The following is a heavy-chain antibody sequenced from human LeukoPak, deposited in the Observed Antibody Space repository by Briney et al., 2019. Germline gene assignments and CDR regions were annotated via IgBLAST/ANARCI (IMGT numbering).Heavy chain of an antibody. Sequence: GGSLRLSCAASGFTFSSYAMSWVRQAPGKGLEWVSVISNSGGSTYYADSVKGRFTISRDSSRNTLYLQMNSLRAEDTAVYYCAREDGFCSGGSCYQHWGQGTLVTVSS. CDR2: ISNSGGST. J-gene: IGHJ1*01. D-gene: IGHD2-15*01. V-gene: IGHV3-23*01. CDR3: AREDGFCSGGSCYQH. CDR1: GFTFSSYA.